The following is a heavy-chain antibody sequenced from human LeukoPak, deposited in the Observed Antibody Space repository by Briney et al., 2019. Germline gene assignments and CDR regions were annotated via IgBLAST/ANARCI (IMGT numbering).Heavy chain of an antibody. D-gene: IGHD3-22*01. CDR3: ARDPMSNGYYYYYMDV. CDR1: EFSVGSNY. J-gene: IGHJ6*03. Sequence: SGGSLRLSCAASEFSVGSNYMTWVRQAPGKGLEWVSLIYSGGSTYYADSVKGRFTISRDNSKNTLYLQMGSLRAEDMAVYYCARDPMSNGYYYYYMDVWGKGTTVTVSS. V-gene: IGHV3-66*01. CDR2: IYSGGST.